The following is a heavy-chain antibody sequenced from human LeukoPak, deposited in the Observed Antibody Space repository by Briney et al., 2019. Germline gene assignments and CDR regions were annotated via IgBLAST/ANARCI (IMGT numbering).Heavy chain of an antibody. CDR2: ISSSSSTI. J-gene: IGHJ3*02. CDR3: ARAGYDSSGYYRVDDAFDI. V-gene: IGHV3-48*01. Sequence: GGSLRLSCAASGFTFSSYSMNWVRQAPGKGLEWVSYISSSSSTIYYADSVKGRFTISRDNAKNSLYLQMNSLRAEDTAVYYCARAGYDSSGYYRVDDAFDIWGQGTMVTVSS. D-gene: IGHD3-22*01. CDR1: GFTFSSYS.